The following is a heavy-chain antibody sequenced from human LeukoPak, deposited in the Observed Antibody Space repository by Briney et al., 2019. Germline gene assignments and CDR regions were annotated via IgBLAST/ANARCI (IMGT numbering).Heavy chain of an antibody. CDR3: ARGVVLGQDDAFDI. CDR2: IFYRGSI. CDR1: GGSISNYY. V-gene: IGHV4-59*12. J-gene: IGHJ3*02. Sequence: SSETLSLTCIVSGGSISNYYWSWIRQPPGKGLEWIGYIFYRGSIDYSPSLQSRVTISVDTSKNHLSLRLTSVTAADTAVYFCARGVVLGQDDAFDIWGRGTMVTVSS. D-gene: IGHD3/OR15-3a*01.